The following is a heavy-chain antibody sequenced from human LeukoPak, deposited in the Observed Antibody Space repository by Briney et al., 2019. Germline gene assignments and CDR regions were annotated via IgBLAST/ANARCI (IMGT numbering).Heavy chain of an antibody. D-gene: IGHD6-19*01. Sequence: GGSLRLTCAGSGFTFSSYGIHWVRQAPGKGLEWVAVILNDGSERYHADSVRGRFTISRDNSKNTLYLQMDSLRPEDTAVYYCAKTILSSGYAFDIWGQGTMVTVSS. J-gene: IGHJ3*02. CDR1: GFTFSSYG. CDR3: AKTILSSGYAFDI. CDR2: ILNDGSER. V-gene: IGHV3-30*18.